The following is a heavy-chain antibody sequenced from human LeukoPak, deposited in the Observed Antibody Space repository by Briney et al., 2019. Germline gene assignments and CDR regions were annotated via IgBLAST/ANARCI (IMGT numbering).Heavy chain of an antibody. Sequence: PGGSLRLSCEASGFTFSSYDMNWVRQAPGKGLEWVSYITTSSSTTYNADSVKGRFTISRDNAKNSLFLQMNSLRDEDTAVYYCARDWPTIAAAGTIPEYFQHWGQGTLVTVSS. CDR2: ITTSSSTT. CDR1: GFTFSSYD. D-gene: IGHD6-13*01. CDR3: ARDWPTIAAAGTIPEYFQH. J-gene: IGHJ1*01. V-gene: IGHV3-48*02.